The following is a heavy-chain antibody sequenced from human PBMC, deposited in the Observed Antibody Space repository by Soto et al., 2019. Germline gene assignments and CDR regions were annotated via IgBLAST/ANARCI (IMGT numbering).Heavy chain of an antibody. CDR2: INAGNGNT. V-gene: IGHV1-3*05. D-gene: IGHD2-21*02. Sequence: QVQLVQCGAEEKKPGASVKVSCKAPGYTFTSYAMHWVRQAPGQRLERMGWINAGNGNTKYSQKLQGRVTITRDTTASTAYMELSSLRSEDTAVYYCARSIVVVTALAYWGKCTLVTVSS. CDR1: GYTFTSYA. J-gene: IGHJ1*01. CDR3: ARSIVVVTALAY.